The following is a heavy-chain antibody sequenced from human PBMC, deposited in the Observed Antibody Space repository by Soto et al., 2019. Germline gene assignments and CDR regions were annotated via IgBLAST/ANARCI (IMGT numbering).Heavy chain of an antibody. CDR1: GGSISSYY. CDR2: IYYSGST. J-gene: IGHJ6*03. CDR3: AREVNGVRGLYHHGYYYYMDV. V-gene: IGHV4-59*01. Sequence: SETLSLTCTVSGGSISSYYWSWIRQPPGKGLEWIGYIYYSGSTNYNPSLKSRVTISVDTSKNQFSLKLSSVTAADTAVYYCAREVNGVRGLYHHGYYYYMDVWGKGTTVTVSS. D-gene: IGHD3-10*01.